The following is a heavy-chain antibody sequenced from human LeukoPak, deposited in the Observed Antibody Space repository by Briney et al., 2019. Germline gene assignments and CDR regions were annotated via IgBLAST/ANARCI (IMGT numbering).Heavy chain of an antibody. CDR3: ATVAAAGYDY. CDR2: FDPEDGET. CDR1: GFTFSSYA. Sequence: GGSLRLSCAASGFTFSSYAMHWVRQAPGKGLEWMGGFDPEDGETIYAQKFQGRVTMTEDTSTDTAYMELSSLRSEDTAVYYCATVAAAGYDYWGQGTLVTVSS. V-gene: IGHV1-24*01. D-gene: IGHD6-13*01. J-gene: IGHJ4*02.